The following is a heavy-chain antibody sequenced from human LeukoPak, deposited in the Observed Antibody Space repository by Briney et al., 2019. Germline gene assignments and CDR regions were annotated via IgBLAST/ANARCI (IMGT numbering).Heavy chain of an antibody. Sequence: QTGGSLRLPCAASGFTFDDYGMSWVRQAPGKGLEWVSGINWNGGSTGYADSVKGRFTISRDNAKNSLYLQMNSLRAEDTALYYCARVMITFGGDPAFDYWGQGTLVTVSS. V-gene: IGHV3-20*04. CDR1: GFTFDDYG. CDR2: INWNGGST. D-gene: IGHD3-16*01. CDR3: ARVMITFGGDPAFDY. J-gene: IGHJ4*02.